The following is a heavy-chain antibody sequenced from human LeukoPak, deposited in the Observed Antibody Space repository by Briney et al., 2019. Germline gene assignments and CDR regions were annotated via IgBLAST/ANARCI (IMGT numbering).Heavy chain of an antibody. CDR1: GYTFTSYG. CDR2: ISAYNGNT. CDR3: AKNYYDSSGYYYSPKD. V-gene: IGHV1-18*01. Sequence: ASVKVSCKASGYTFTSYGISWVRQAPGQGLEWMGWISAYNGNTNYAQKFQGRVTMTRDMSTSTVYMELSSLRSEDTAVYYCAKNYYDSSGYYYSPKDWGQGTLVTVSS. D-gene: IGHD3-22*01. J-gene: IGHJ4*02.